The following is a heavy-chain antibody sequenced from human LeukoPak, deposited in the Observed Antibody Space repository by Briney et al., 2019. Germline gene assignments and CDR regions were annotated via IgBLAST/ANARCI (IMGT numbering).Heavy chain of an antibody. Sequence: ASVKVSCKASGYTFTSYGISWVRQAPGQGLEWMGWISAYNGNTNYAQKLQGRVTITTDTSTSTAYMELRSLRSDDTAVYYCARGSGRLLSSAVEHWGQGTLVTVSS. CDR3: ARGSGRLLSSAVEH. J-gene: IGHJ1*01. D-gene: IGHD3-3*01. V-gene: IGHV1-18*01. CDR1: GYTFTSYG. CDR2: ISAYNGNT.